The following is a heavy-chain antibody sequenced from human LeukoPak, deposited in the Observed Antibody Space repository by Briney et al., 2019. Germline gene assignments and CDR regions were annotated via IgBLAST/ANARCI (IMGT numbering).Heavy chain of an antibody. V-gene: IGHV3-48*01. D-gene: IGHD2-2*01. J-gene: IGHJ4*02. Sequence: GGSLRPSCAASGVTFSSFSMNWGRQAPGKGREGISYIGISTGNTKYADSVKGRFTISGDKAKNSVYLQMNSLRVEDTAVYYCARDTKYAFDNWGQGTLVTVSS. CDR1: GVTFSSFS. CDR2: IGISTGNT. CDR3: ARDTKYAFDN.